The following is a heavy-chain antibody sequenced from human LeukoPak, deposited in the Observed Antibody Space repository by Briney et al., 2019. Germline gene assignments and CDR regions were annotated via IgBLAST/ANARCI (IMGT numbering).Heavy chain of an antibody. Sequence: SETLSLTCAVSGGSISGSYWSWIRQPPGKGLEWIGYIYSSGSTNYNPSLKSRITMSVDTSKNQFSLKLRSVTAADTAVYYCARASSGSSQIDYWGQGTLVTVSS. D-gene: IGHD1-26*01. CDR3: ARASSGSSQIDY. J-gene: IGHJ4*02. CDR1: GGSISGSY. CDR2: IYSSGST. V-gene: IGHV4-59*01.